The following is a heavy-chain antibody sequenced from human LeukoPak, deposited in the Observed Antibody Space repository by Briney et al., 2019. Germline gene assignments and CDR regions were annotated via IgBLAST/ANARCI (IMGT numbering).Heavy chain of an antibody. Sequence: PGGSLRLSCAASGFTFSSYGMHWVRQAPGKGLEWVAFIRYDGSNKYYADSVKGRFTISRDNSKNTLYLQMNTLRAEDTAVYYCAKLIVGATDFDYWGQGTLVTVSS. J-gene: IGHJ4*02. CDR1: GFTFSSYG. V-gene: IGHV3-30*02. CDR2: IRYDGSNK. D-gene: IGHD1-26*01. CDR3: AKLIVGATDFDY.